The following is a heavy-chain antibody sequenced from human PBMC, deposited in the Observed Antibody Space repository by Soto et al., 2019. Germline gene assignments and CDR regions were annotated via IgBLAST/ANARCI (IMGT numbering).Heavy chain of an antibody. Sequence: ASVKVSCKASGYTFTSYAMNWVRQAPGQGLEWMGWMNPNSGNTGYAQKFQGRVTMTRNTSISTAYMELSSLRSEDTAVYYCARGVVAAIYYYHGMDVWGQGTTVTVSS. CDR3: ARGVVAAIYYYHGMDV. CDR1: GYTFTSYA. CDR2: MNPNSGNT. D-gene: IGHD2-15*01. V-gene: IGHV1-8*02. J-gene: IGHJ6*02.